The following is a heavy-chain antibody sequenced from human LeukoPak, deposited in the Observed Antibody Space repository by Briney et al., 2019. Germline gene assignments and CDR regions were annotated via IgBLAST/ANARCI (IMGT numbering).Heavy chain of an antibody. CDR2: TNHSGST. D-gene: IGHD3-16*02. CDR1: GGSISSSSYY. J-gene: IGHJ4*02. Sequence: SETLSLTCTVSGGSISSSSYYWGWIRQPPGKGLEWIGETNHSGSTNYNPSLKSRVTISVDTSKNQFSLKLSSVTAADTAVYYCARSRGVIAYWGQGTLVTVSS. CDR3: ARSRGVIAY. V-gene: IGHV4-39*07.